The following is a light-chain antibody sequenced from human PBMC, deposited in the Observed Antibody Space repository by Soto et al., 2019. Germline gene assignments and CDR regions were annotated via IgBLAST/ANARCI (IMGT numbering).Light chain of an antibody. CDR1: QSVSGR. V-gene: IGKV1-5*01. CDR3: QQYETFPGT. Sequence: DILLTHSPSTLSPAFGYTVTGTCRASQSVSGRLAWYQPKPGEAPKLLIYDASALPRGVPSRFSGSGSGTKFTLTIASLQPDDFATYYCQQYETFPGTFGPGTKV. CDR2: DAS. J-gene: IGKJ1*01.